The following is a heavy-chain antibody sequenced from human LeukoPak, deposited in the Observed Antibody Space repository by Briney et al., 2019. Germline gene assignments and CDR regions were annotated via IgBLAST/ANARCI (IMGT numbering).Heavy chain of an antibody. V-gene: IGHV1-69*06. Sequence: SVKVSCKASGGTFSNYAISWVRQAPGQGLEWMGGIIPIFGTANYAQTFQGRVTITADKSTSTAYMELSSLRSEDTAVYYCARDQRLYSGYDFWFDPWGQGTLVKVSS. CDR2: IIPIFGTA. J-gene: IGHJ5*02. CDR3: ARDQRLYSGYDFWFDP. D-gene: IGHD5-12*01. CDR1: GGTFSNYA.